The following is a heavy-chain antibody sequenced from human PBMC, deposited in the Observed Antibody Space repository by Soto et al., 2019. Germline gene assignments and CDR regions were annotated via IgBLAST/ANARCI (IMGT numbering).Heavy chain of an antibody. Sequence: ASVKVSCKASGYTFSNYAIHWVRQAPGQRLEWMGWINAGNGNAKSSQKFQGRVTITRDTSASTAYMELSSLRSEDTAVYYCARGSPPTFDYWGQGTLVTVSS. J-gene: IGHJ4*02. CDR2: INAGNGNA. CDR1: GYTFSNYA. D-gene: IGHD1-26*01. V-gene: IGHV1-3*01. CDR3: ARGSPPTFDY.